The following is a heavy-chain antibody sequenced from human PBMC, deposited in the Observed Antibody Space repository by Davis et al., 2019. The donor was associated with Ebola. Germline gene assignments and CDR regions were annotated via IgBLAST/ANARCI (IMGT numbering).Heavy chain of an antibody. Sequence: ASVKVSCKASGYTFTSYGISWVRQAPGQGLEWMGWISAYNGNTNYAQKFQGRVTMTRDTSTSTVYMELSSLRSEDTAVYYCARLGDDSSGWYVLFDYWGQGTLVTVSS. CDR1: GYTFTSYG. V-gene: IGHV1-18*01. CDR2: ISAYNGNT. J-gene: IGHJ4*02. D-gene: IGHD6-19*01. CDR3: ARLGDDSSGWYVLFDY.